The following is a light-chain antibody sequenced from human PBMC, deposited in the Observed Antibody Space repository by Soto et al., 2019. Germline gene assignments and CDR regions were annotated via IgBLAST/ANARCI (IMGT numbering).Light chain of an antibody. CDR1: RSNNGAGKD. Sequence: QSVLTQPPSVSGAPGQRVSISCTGSRSNNGAGKDVHWYQQLPGTAPQLLIYGNNNRPSGVPDRFSGSKSGTSASLAITGLQAEDEADYYCQSYDSSLSGSVFGGGTKLTVL. CDR3: QSYDSSLSGSV. J-gene: IGLJ2*01. CDR2: GNN. V-gene: IGLV1-40*01.